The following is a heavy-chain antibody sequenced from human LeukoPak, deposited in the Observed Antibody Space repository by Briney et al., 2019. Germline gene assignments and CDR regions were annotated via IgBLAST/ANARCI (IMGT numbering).Heavy chain of an antibody. CDR2: INPNNGGT. D-gene: IGHD6-13*01. Sequence: ASVKVSCKSSGYTFNGYYMHWVRQAPGQGLEWMGWINPNNGGTKYAQNFQGRVTMTRDTSISTAYMELSRLRSDDTAVYYCARVSSWYPGWFDYWGQGTLVTVSS. CDR3: ARVSSWYPGWFDY. CDR1: GYTFNGYY. J-gene: IGHJ4*02. V-gene: IGHV1-2*02.